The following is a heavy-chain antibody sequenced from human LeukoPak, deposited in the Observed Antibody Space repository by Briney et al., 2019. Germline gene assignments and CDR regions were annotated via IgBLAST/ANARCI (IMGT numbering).Heavy chain of an antibody. J-gene: IGHJ4*02. Sequence: GGSLRLSCAASGSTFSYYWMSWVRQAPGKGLEWVANINGSETYYVDSVKGRFTISRDNAKNSLYLQMNTLRAEDTAVYYCARDCVIVGAPCYDYWGQGTLVTVSS. CDR3: ARDCVIVGAPCYDY. V-gene: IGHV3-7*04. CDR1: GSTFSYYW. CDR2: INGSET. D-gene: IGHD1-26*01.